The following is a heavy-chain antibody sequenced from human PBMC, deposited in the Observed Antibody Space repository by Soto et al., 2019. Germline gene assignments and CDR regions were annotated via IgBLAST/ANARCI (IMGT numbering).Heavy chain of an antibody. CDR1: GGTFSSYA. Sequence: QVQLVQSGAEVKKPGSSVKVSCKASGGTFSSYAISWVRQAPGQGLEWMGGIIPIFGTANYAQKFQGRVTITADESTSTAYMELSSLRSEYTAVYYCARGARVAAAGTGWTTDYWGQGTLVTVSS. CDR2: IIPIFGTA. CDR3: ARGARVAAAGTGWTTDY. D-gene: IGHD6-13*01. J-gene: IGHJ4*02. V-gene: IGHV1-69*01.